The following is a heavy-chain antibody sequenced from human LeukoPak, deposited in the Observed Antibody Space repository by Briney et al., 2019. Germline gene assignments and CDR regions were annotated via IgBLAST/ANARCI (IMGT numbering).Heavy chain of an antibody. J-gene: IGHJ2*01. CDR3: ATSVTRRRLDWFIDL. CDR2: ISSSAGTI. Sequence: PGGSLRLSCAASGFIFTNYWMSWIRQAPGKGLEWISYISSSAGTIHYVDSVKGRFTISRDNAKNSLYLQMDSLRVEDTAVYYCATSVTRRRLDWFIDLWGRGTLVSVSS. CDR1: GFIFTNYW. D-gene: IGHD4-17*01. V-gene: IGHV3-11*04.